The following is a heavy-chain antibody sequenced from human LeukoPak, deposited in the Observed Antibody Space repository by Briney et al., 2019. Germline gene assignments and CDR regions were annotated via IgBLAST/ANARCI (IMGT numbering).Heavy chain of an antibody. CDR1: GYSISSGYY. CDR2: IYHSGST. D-gene: IGHD3-22*01. CDR3: ARDPYYYDSSAYGWYYYMDV. J-gene: IGHJ6*03. V-gene: IGHV4-38-2*02. Sequence: SETLSLTCAVSGYSISSGYYWGWIRQPPGKGLEWIGSIYHSGSTYYNPSLKSRVTISVDTSKNQFSLKLSSVTAADTAVYYCARDPYYYDSSAYGWYYYMDVWGKGTTVTVSS.